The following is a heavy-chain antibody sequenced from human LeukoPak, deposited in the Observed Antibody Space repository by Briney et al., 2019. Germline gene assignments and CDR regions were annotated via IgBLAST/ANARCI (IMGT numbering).Heavy chain of an antibody. Sequence: GGSLRLSCAASGFTFSTYAMHWVRQAPGKGLEWVAVIPYDGSNKYYADSVKGRFTISRENSKNRLYLQMNGLRADDTAVYYCARSGRGGAFDIWGQGTMVTVSS. V-gene: IGHV3-30*04. J-gene: IGHJ3*02. D-gene: IGHD1-26*01. CDR1: GFTFSTYA. CDR3: ARSGRGGAFDI. CDR2: IPYDGSNK.